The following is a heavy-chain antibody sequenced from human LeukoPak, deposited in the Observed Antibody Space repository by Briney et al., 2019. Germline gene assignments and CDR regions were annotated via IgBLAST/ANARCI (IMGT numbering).Heavy chain of an antibody. D-gene: IGHD6-19*01. CDR2: ISGSGVST. CDR1: GFTFSSYA. V-gene: IGHV3-23*01. CDR3: AKDVTRSGWLEGPGY. Sequence: PGGSLRLSCAASGFTFSSYAMSWVRQAPGKGLEWVSAISGSGVSTYYADSVKGRFTISRDKAKNTLYLQMNSLRAEDTAVYYCAKDVTRSGWLEGPGYWGQGTLVTVSS. J-gene: IGHJ4*02.